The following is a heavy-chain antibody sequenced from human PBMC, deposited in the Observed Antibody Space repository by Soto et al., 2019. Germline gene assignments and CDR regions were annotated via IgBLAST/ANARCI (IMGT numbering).Heavy chain of an antibody. V-gene: IGHV3-72*01. D-gene: IGHD3-22*01. CDR3: AREGSSSGPDYEY. CDR1: GFTFSDYS. J-gene: IGHJ4*02. Sequence: GGSLRLSCAASGFTFSDYSINWVRQAPGKGLEWVGRTRNKANSYSTDYAAFVKGRFTISRDDPKNLIYLQMNSLKTEDTAVYYCAREGSSSGPDYEYWGQGTLVTVSS. CDR2: TRNKANSYST.